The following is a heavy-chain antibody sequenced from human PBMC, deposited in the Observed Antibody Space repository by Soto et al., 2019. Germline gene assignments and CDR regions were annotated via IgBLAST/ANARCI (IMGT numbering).Heavy chain of an antibody. V-gene: IGHV3-15*07. Sequence: GGSLRLSCAASGFTFSNAWMNWVRQAPGKGLEWVGRIKSKTDGGTTDYAAPVKGRFTISRDDSKNTLYLQMSSLKTEDTAVYYCTTGGPDSSSWYYYYGMDVWGQGTTVTVSS. CDR3: TTGGPDSSSWYYYYGMDV. CDR2: IKSKTDGGTT. D-gene: IGHD6-13*01. CDR1: GFTFSNAW. J-gene: IGHJ6*02.